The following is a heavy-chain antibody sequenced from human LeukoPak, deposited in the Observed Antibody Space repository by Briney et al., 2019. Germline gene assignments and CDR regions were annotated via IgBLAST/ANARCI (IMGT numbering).Heavy chain of an antibody. CDR2: IKQDGSEK. V-gene: IGHV3-7*01. CDR1: GFTFSRYC. CDR3: ARDADLGTTIIGAFDI. D-gene: IGHD5-24*01. Sequence: AGGSLRLSCAASGFTFSRYCMSWVRQAPGKGLEWVATIKQDGSEKYYVDSVKGRFTISRDNAKNSLYLQMSSLRVEETYVYDCARDADLGTTIIGAFDIWGQGTVVGVSS. J-gene: IGHJ3*02.